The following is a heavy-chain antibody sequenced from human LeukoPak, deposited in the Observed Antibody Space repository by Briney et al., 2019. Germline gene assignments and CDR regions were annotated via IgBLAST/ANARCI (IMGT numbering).Heavy chain of an antibody. CDR2: INPNSGGT. CDR3: ARSIAVAGTLDY. Sequence: ASVKVSCKASGYTFTGYYMHWVRQAPGQGLEWMGWINPNSGGTSYAQKFQGRVTMTRDTSISTAYMELSRLRSDDTAVYYCARSIAVAGTLDYWGQGTLVTVSS. V-gene: IGHV1-2*02. J-gene: IGHJ4*02. D-gene: IGHD6-19*01. CDR1: GYTFTGYY.